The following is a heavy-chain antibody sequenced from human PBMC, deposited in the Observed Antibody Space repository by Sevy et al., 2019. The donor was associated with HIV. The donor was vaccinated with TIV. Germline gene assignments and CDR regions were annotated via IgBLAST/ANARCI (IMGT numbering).Heavy chain of an antibody. Sequence: GGSLRLSCAATGFTFFSHVMSWVRQAPGKGLEWVSGLSGSGGTTYYADSVKGRFRISRDNSKNKLYLQMSSLRIEDTAVYYCATGTTDSSISWVLDVWGQGTMVTVSS. D-gene: IGHD6-13*01. CDR2: LSGSGGTT. V-gene: IGHV3-23*01. J-gene: IGHJ3*01. CDR1: GFTFFSHV. CDR3: ATGTTDSSISWVLDV.